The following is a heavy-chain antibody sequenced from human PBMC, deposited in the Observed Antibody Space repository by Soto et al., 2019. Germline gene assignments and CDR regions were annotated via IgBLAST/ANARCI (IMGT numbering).Heavy chain of an antibody. CDR1: GYTFSSRA. CDR3: ATLLGFSSGGSWYSHVADY. J-gene: IGHJ4*02. Sequence: EVHLWESGGDLVQPGGSLRVSCVGSGYTFSSRAMSWVRQAPGKGLEWVSGIDGGGTTDYADSVKGRFTISRDNSQDTLVLQMNSLRGEDTAVNYCATLLGFSSGGSWYSHVADYWGQGTLVTVSS. CDR2: IDGGGTT. D-gene: IGHD2-8*02. V-gene: IGHV3-23*01.